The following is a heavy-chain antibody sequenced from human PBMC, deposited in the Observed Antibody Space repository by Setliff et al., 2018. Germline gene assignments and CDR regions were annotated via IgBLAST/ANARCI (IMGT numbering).Heavy chain of an antibody. Sequence: ASVKVSCKATGYTFTNYGITWVRQAPRQGLEWMAWISAYDGNTKYTLKLQGRVTLTTDTPTTTAYMDLRGLRSDDTAVYYCARTPPNRGLSNGWYVDYWGQGALVTVSS. V-gene: IGHV1-18*01. CDR3: ARTPPNRGLSNGWYVDY. D-gene: IGHD6-19*01. CDR1: GYTFTNYG. J-gene: IGHJ4*02. CDR2: ISAYDGNT.